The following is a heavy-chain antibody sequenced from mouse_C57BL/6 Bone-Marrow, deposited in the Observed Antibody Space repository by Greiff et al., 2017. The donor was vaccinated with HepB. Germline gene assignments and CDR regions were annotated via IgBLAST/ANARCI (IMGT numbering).Heavy chain of an antibody. J-gene: IGHJ1*03. V-gene: IGHV1-52*01. CDR3: ARGGPYYGSSFRYFDV. CDR2: IDPSDSET. CDR1: GYTFTSYW. D-gene: IGHD1-1*01. Sequence: QVQLQQPGAELVRPGSSVKLSCKASGYTFTSYWMHWVKQRPIQGLEWIGNIDPSDSETHYNQKFKDKATLTVDKSSSTAYMQLSSLTSEDSAVYYCARGGPYYGSSFRYFDVWGTGTTVTVSS.